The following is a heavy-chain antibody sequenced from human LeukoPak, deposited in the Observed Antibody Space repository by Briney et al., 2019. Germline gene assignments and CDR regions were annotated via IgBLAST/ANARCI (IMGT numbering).Heavy chain of an antibody. CDR1: GGSISSSNW. CDR3: PRRHYDILTGYYVRGDFDL. Sequence: SGTLSLTCAVSGGSISSSNWWSWVRQPPGKGLEWIGEIYHSESTNYTPSIKSRVTISVDKSKNQFSLKLSSVTAADTVVFYCPRRHYDILTGYYVRGDFDLWGRGTLVTVSS. CDR2: IYHSEST. D-gene: IGHD3-9*01. V-gene: IGHV4-4*02. J-gene: IGHJ2*01.